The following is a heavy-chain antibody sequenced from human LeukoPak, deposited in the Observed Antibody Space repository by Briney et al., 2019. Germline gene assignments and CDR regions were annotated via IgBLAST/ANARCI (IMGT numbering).Heavy chain of an antibody. D-gene: IGHD5-12*01. Sequence: SVKVSCKASGGTFSSYAISWVRQAPGQGLEWMGRIIPILGIANYAQKFQGRVTTTADKSTSTAYMELSSLRSEDTAVYYCASSFVVATTYDYWGQGTLVTVSS. V-gene: IGHV1-69*04. CDR1: GGTFSSYA. CDR3: ASSFVVATTYDY. J-gene: IGHJ4*02. CDR2: IIPILGIA.